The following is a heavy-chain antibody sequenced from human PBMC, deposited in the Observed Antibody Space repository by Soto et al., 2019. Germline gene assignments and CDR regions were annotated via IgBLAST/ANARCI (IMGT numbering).Heavy chain of an antibody. D-gene: IGHD2-2*02. J-gene: IGHJ6*02. V-gene: IGHV1-46*01. CDR2: INPSGGST. CDR1: GYTFTIYY. CDR3: ARGAALGYCSSTSCYKGMDV. Sequence: SVKVSCKASGYTFTIYYMHCVLQAPVQWLEWMGIINPSGGSTSYAQKFQGRVTMTRDTSTSTVYMELSSLRSEDTAVYYCARGAALGYCSSTSCYKGMDVWGQGTTVTVSS.